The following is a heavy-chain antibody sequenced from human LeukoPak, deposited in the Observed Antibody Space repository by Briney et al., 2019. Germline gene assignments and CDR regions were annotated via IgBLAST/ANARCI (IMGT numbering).Heavy chain of an antibody. V-gene: IGHV3-7*01. D-gene: IGHD3-10*01. CDR1: GFTFSNYW. CDR2: IKQDGSEK. Sequence: PGGSLRLSCAASGFTFSNYWMSWVRQAPGKGLEWVANIKQDGSEKYYVDSVKGRFTISRDNAKNSLYLQMNSLRAEDTAVYYCARDPVWEWFGELFLGNFDYWGQGTLVTVSS. J-gene: IGHJ4*02. CDR3: ARDPVWEWFGELFLGNFDY.